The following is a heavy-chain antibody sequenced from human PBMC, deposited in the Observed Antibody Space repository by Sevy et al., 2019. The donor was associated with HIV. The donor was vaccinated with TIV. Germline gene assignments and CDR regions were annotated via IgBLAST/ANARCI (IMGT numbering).Heavy chain of an antibody. CDR3: ARDNIVVVPAAMVKIYYYYGMDV. V-gene: IGHV3-48*03. J-gene: IGHJ6*02. CDR1: GFTFSSYE. D-gene: IGHD2-2*01. Sequence: GGSLRLSCAASGFTFSSYEMNWVRQAPGNGLEWVSYISSSGSTIYYADSVKGRFTISRDNAKNSLYLQMNSLRAEDTAVYYCARDNIVVVPAAMVKIYYYYGMDVSGQGTTVTVSS. CDR2: ISSSGSTI.